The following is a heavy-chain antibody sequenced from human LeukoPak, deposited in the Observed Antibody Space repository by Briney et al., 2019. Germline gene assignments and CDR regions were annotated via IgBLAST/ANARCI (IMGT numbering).Heavy chain of an antibody. D-gene: IGHD2-2*01. CDR2: IIPILGIA. Sequence: SVKVSCKASGGTFSSYAISWVRQAPGQGLEWMGRIIPILGIANYAQKFQGRVTITVDKSTSTAYMELSSLRSEDTAVYYCARDQEPAAIAFDIWGRGTMVTVSS. J-gene: IGHJ3*02. V-gene: IGHV1-69*04. CDR1: GGTFSSYA. CDR3: ARDQEPAAIAFDI.